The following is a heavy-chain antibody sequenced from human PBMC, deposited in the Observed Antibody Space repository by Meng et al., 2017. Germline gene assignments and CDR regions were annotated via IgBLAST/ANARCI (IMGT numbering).Heavy chain of an antibody. J-gene: IGHJ5*02. CDR1: GFTFSSYA. V-gene: IGHV3-23*01. CDR2: ISGSSGST. Sequence: GESLKIPCAASGFTFSSYAMSWVRQAPGKGLEWVSAISGSSGSTYYADSVKGRFTISRDNSKNTLYLQMNSLRAEDTAVYYCAKGVGRFLESVWFDPWGQGTLVTVSS. CDR3: AKGVGRFLESVWFDP. D-gene: IGHD3-3*01.